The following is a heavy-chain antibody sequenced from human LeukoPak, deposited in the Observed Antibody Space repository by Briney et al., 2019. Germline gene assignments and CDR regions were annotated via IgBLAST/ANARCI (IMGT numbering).Heavy chain of an antibody. J-gene: IGHJ4*02. Sequence: GGSLRLSCAASGFTFSSYAMSWVRQAPGKGLEWVSAISGSGGSTYYADSVKGRFTISRDNSKNTLYLQMNSLRAEDTAVYYCARLLVGYYLPGRRDYWGQGTLVTVSS. D-gene: IGHD1-26*01. CDR3: ARLLVGYYLPGRRDY. CDR2: ISGSGGST. V-gene: IGHV3-23*01. CDR1: GFTFSSYA.